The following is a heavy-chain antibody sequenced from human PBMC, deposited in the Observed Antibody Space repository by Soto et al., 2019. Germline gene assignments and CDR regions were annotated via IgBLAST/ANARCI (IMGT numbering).Heavy chain of an antibody. D-gene: IGHD4-17*01. J-gene: IGHJ5*02. CDR3: AHAGDYDLLTFDP. CDR2: IYWHDDK. Sequence: QITLKESGPTLVRPAKTLTMTCDFSGFSHSNYHMDLDCIRQPPGKALEWLALIYWHDDKRYSPSLKDRLAISKDTSSNQVVLTITNMDPGDTATYCCAHAGDYDLLTFDPLGPGTLVTFS. CDR1: GFSHSNYHMD. V-gene: IGHV2-5*01.